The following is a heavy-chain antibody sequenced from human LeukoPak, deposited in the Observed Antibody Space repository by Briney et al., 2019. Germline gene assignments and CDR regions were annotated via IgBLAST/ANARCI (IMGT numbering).Heavy chain of an antibody. V-gene: IGHV3-7*01. CDR1: GFILSNYW. CDR3: AREPRDYYYYYMDV. CDR2: INQDGSEK. J-gene: IGHJ6*03. Sequence: GGSLRLSCAASGFILSNYWMGWVRRAPGKGLEWVANINQDGSEKYYVDSVKGRFTISRDNAKNSLYLQMNSLRAEDTAVYYCAREPRDYYYYYMDVWGKGTTVTVSS.